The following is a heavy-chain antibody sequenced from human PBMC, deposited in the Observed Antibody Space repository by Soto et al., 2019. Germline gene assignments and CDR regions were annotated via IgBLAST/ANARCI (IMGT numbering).Heavy chain of an antibody. D-gene: IGHD3-22*01. V-gene: IGHV1-46*01. J-gene: IGHJ6*02. Sequence: ASVKVSCKASGYTFTSYYMHWVRQAPGQGLEWMGIINPSGGSTSYAQKFQGRVTMTRDTSTSTVYMELSSLRSEDTAVYYCASAGRETYYYDSSGYYYYYGMDVWGQGTTVPVSS. CDR3: ASAGRETYYYDSSGYYYYYGMDV. CDR1: GYTFTSYY. CDR2: INPSGGST.